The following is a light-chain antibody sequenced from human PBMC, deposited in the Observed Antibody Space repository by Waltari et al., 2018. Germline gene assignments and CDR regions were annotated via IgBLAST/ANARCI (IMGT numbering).Light chain of an antibody. CDR2: EVS. CDR3: SSYTGTAYV. J-gene: IGLJ1*01. CDR1: SSDVCGYNY. Sequence: QSALTQPASVSGSPGQTITISCTGTSSDVCGYNYVSWYQQHPGKAPQLMIYEVSDRPSGLSNRFSGSKSGNTASLTISGLQAEDEADYYCSSYTGTAYVFGTGTRVTVL. V-gene: IGLV2-14*01.